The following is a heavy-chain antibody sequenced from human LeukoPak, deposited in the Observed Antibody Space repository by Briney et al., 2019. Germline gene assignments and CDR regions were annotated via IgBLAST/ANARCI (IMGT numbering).Heavy chain of an antibody. CDR1: GGSISSYY. D-gene: IGHD2-15*01. Sequence: SETLSLTCTVSGGSISSYYWSWIRQPAGKGLEWIGHIYTSGSTNYNPSLKSRVTMSVDTSKNQFSLKLSSVTAADTAVYYCATPIPDCSGGSCYLTDAFDIWGQGTMVTVSS. V-gene: IGHV4-4*07. J-gene: IGHJ3*02. CDR3: ATPIPDCSGGSCYLTDAFDI. CDR2: IYTSGST.